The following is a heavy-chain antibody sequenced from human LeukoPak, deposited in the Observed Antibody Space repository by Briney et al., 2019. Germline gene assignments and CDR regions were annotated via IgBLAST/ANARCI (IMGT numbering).Heavy chain of an antibody. J-gene: IGHJ4*02. CDR1: GFTFDECA. CDR3: VKDRGAFGELLWVDY. CDR2: ISWNSDRT. Sequence: QAGRSLRLSCAASGFTFDECAMHWVRHAPGKAVEWVSGISWNSDRTAYADSVKGRFTISRDNAKNSLYLQMNSLRPEDMALYYCVKDRGAFGELLWVDYWGQGTLVTVSS. D-gene: IGHD3-10*01. V-gene: IGHV3-9*03.